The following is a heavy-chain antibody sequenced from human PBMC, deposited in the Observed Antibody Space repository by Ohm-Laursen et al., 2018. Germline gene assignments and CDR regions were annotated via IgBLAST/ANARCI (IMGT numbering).Heavy chain of an antibody. Sequence: SDTLSLTCTVSGGSISSYYWSWIRQPAGKGLEWIGCIYTSGSTNYNPSLKSRVTMSVDTSKNQFSLKLSSVTAADTAVYYCARGRSSGWNDYYYYYGMDVWGQGTTVTVSS. J-gene: IGHJ6*02. CDR1: GGSISSYY. CDR2: IYTSGST. D-gene: IGHD6-19*01. CDR3: ARGRSSGWNDYYYYYGMDV. V-gene: IGHV4-4*07.